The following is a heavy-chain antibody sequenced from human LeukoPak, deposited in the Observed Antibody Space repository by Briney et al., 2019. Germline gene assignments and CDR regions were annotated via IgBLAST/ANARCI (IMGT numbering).Heavy chain of an antibody. V-gene: IGHV1-2*02. CDR2: INPTSSVT. Sequence: SVKVSCKASGYTFVGYFMYWVRQVPGQVLECMGWINPTSSVTNYAQHFQGRVTMTSDTSISTTYMELSRLTSDDTAVYYCARGPKSFYYYGMDVWGQGTTVTVSS. J-gene: IGHJ6*02. CDR1: GYTFVGYF. CDR3: ARGPKSFYYYGMDV.